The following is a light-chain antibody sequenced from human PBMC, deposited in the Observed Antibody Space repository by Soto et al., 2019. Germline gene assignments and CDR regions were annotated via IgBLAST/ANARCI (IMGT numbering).Light chain of an antibody. J-gene: IGKJ5*01. CDR3: QQRSNWPQPIP. Sequence: EIVLTQSPATLSLSPGERATLSCRASQSVSSYLAWYQQKPGQAPRLLIYDASNRATGIPARFSGSGSGTDFPLTISSLEPEDFAVYYCQQRSNWPQPIPFGQGTRLEIK. CDR1: QSVSSY. CDR2: DAS. V-gene: IGKV3-11*01.